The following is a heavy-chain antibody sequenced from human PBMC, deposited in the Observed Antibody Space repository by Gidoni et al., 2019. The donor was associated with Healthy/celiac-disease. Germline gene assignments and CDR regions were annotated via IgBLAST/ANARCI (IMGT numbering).Heavy chain of an antibody. CDR3: ARDRGSYSNPVDGYFDY. D-gene: IGHD4-4*01. CDR1: GFTFSSYR. Sequence: EVQLVESGGGLVQPGGYLRLSCAASGFTFSSYRMNWVRQAPGKGLEWVSYISSSSSTIYYADSVKGRFTISRDNAKNSLYLQMNSLRAEDTAVYYCARDRGSYSNPVDGYFDYWGQGTLVTVSS. CDR2: ISSSSSTI. V-gene: IGHV3-48*01. J-gene: IGHJ4*02.